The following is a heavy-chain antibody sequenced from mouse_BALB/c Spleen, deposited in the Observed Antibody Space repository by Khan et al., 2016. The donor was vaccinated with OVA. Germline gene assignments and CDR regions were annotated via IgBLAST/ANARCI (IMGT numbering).Heavy chain of an antibody. CDR1: GYTFTNYG. V-gene: IGHV9-3-1*01. Sequence: QIQLVQSGPELKKPGETVKISCKATGYTFTNYGMNWVKQAPGKGLKWMGWINTYTEEPTYAADFKGRFAFSLDTSAITAYLQINNLKNEDTATSFCARSNGNYWFAYWGQGTLVTVSA. D-gene: IGHD2-1*01. J-gene: IGHJ3*01. CDR2: INTYTEEP. CDR3: ARSNGNYWFAY.